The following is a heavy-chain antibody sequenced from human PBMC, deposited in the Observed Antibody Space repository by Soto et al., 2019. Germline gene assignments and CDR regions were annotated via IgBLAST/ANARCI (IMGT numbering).Heavy chain of an antibody. CDR1: GGTFSSYA. J-gene: IGHJ4*02. Sequence: VASVKVSCKASGGTFSSYAISWVRQAPGQGLEWMGGIIPIFGTANYAQKFQGRVTITADKSTSTAYMELSSLRSEDTAVYYCASDGGEMATLPTYYFDYWGQGTLVTVSS. V-gene: IGHV1-69*06. D-gene: IGHD5-12*01. CDR3: ASDGGEMATLPTYYFDY. CDR2: IIPIFGTA.